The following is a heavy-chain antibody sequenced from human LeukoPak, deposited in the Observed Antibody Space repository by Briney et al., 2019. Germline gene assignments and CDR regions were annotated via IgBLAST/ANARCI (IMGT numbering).Heavy chain of an antibody. CDR1: GFTFDDYA. CDR2: ISGSGGST. Sequence: GGSLRLSCAASGFTFDDYAMSWVRQAPGKGLGWVSTISGSGGSTHYADSVKGRFTISRDNSKNTLYLQMNSLRADDTAVYYCVRGYSYGWFDPWGQGTLVTVSS. V-gene: IGHV3-23*01. D-gene: IGHD5-18*01. CDR3: VRGYSYGWFDP. J-gene: IGHJ5*02.